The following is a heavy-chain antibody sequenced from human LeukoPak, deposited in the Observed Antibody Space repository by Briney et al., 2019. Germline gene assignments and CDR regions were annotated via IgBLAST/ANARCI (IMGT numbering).Heavy chain of an antibody. V-gene: IGHV3-23*01. J-gene: IGHJ4*02. CDR1: GFTFSSYG. CDR2: SGGGGRT. CDR3: AKWPEGAMDYFDY. Sequence: GGSLRLSCAASGFTFSSYGMDWVRQAPGKGLEWVSVSGGGGRTYYADSVKGRFTISRDNSKNTLYLEMSSLRVEDTAIYYCAKWPEGAMDYFDYWGQGTLVTVSS. D-gene: IGHD3-16*01.